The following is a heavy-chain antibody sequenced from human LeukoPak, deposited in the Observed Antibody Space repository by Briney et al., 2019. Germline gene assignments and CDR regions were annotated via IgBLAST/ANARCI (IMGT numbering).Heavy chain of an antibody. CDR3: ARDGNYYDSSGYTVFFDS. Sequence: SVKVSCKASGGTFSSYAISWVRQAPGQGLEWMGGIIPIFGTANYAQKFQGRVTITADESTTTAYMELRSLRSDDTAVYYCARDGNYYDSSGYTVFFDSWGQGALVTVSS. V-gene: IGHV1-69*13. CDR1: GGTFSSYA. CDR2: IIPIFGTA. J-gene: IGHJ4*02. D-gene: IGHD3-22*01.